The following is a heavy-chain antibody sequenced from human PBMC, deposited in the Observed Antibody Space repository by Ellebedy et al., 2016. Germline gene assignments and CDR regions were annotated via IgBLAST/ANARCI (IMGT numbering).Heavy chain of an antibody. D-gene: IGHD3-3*01. Sequence: SETLSLXCTVSGGSISSYYWSWIRQPPGKGLEWIGYIYHSGSTYYNPSLKSRVTISVDRSKNQFSLKLSSVTAADTAVYYCARGSGYSKEYFQHWGQGTLVTVSS. J-gene: IGHJ1*01. CDR2: IYHSGST. CDR3: ARGSGYSKEYFQH. V-gene: IGHV4-59*12. CDR1: GGSISSYY.